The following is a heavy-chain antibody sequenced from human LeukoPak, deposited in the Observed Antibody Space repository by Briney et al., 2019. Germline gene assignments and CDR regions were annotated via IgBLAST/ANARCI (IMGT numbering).Heavy chain of an antibody. D-gene: IGHD2-15*01. Sequence: SGPTLVKPTQTLTLTCTFSGFSFSTSGVAVGWIRQPPGKALEWLALIYWDDDKRYSPSLKSRLTITKDTSKNQVVLTMTNMDPVDTATFYCAALKGDMVVVSHWGQGTLVTVSS. CDR1: GFSFSTSGVA. CDR2: IYWDDDK. V-gene: IGHV2-5*02. J-gene: IGHJ4*02. CDR3: AALKGDMVVVSH.